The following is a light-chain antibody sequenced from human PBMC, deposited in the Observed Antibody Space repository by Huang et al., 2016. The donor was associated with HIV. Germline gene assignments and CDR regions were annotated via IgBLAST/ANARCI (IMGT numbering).Light chain of an antibody. Sequence: DIQMTQSPSSLSASVGDRVTVTCRASQNIRSYLNWYQHKAGKAPRLLIYAASSLQRGVPSRFSGSGSGTDFTLTISSLQREDFATYYCQRSSNTPHTFGQGTKVEIK. CDR1: QNIRSY. V-gene: IGKV1-39*01. CDR2: AAS. J-gene: IGKJ1*01. CDR3: QRSSNTPHT.